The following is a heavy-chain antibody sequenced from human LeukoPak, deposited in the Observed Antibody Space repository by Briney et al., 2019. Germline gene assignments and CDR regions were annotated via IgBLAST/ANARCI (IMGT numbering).Heavy chain of an antibody. J-gene: IGHJ5*02. CDR2: VNPNSGGT. V-gene: IGHV1-2*02. CDR3: TRDLCRGCSGESRNWFDP. D-gene: IGHD3-10*02. CDR1: GYTFTDYY. Sequence: GASVTVSCKASGYTFTDYYMHWVRQAPGQGLEWMGWVNPNSGGTNYAQKFQGRVTMTRDTSINTVYMELGRLRSDDTAVYYCTRDLCRGCSGESRNWFDPWGQGTLVTVSS.